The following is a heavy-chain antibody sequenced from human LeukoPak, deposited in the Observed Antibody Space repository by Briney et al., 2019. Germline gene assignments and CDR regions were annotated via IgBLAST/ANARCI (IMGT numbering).Heavy chain of an antibody. CDR2: IIPIFGTA. CDR3: ARGLGSGRYTGMDV. J-gene: IGHJ6*04. Sequence: SVKVSCKASGGTFSSYAISWVRQAPGQGLEWMGGIIPIFGTANYAQKFQGRVTITADESTSTAYMELSSLRSEDTAVYYCARGLGSGRYTGMDVWGKGTTVTVSS. V-gene: IGHV1-69*13. D-gene: IGHD3-10*01. CDR1: GGTFSSYA.